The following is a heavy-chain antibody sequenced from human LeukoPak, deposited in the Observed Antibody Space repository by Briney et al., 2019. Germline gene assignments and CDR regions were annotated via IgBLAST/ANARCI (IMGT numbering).Heavy chain of an antibody. V-gene: IGHV3-30*02. CDR1: GFTFSSYW. Sequence: GGSLRLSCAASGFTFSSYWMHWVRQAPGKGLEWVAFIRYDGSNKYYADSVKGRFTISRDNSKNTLYLQMNSLRAEDTAVYYCAKTYDILTGPRDYYFDYWGQGTLVTVSS. CDR3: AKTYDILTGPRDYYFDY. J-gene: IGHJ4*02. D-gene: IGHD3-9*01. CDR2: IRYDGSNK.